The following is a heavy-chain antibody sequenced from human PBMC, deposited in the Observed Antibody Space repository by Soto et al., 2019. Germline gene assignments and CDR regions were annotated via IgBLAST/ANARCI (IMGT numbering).Heavy chain of an antibody. CDR3: APWGDLGAGEDACDI. J-gene: IGHJ3*02. CDR2: INSDGSST. CDR1: GFSLSNKW. Sequence: EVQLVESGGGLVQPGGSLRLSCAASGFSLSNKWMHWVRQAPGKRLGWVSRINSDGSSTTYADSVKGRFTISRDNAKNTLYLQMNSLRVEDTAVYYCAPWGDLGAGEDACDIWGQGTRVTVSS. V-gene: IGHV3-74*01. D-gene: IGHD6-19*01.